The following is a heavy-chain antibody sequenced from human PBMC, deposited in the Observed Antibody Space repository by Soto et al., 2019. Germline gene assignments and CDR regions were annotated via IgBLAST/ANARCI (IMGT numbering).Heavy chain of an antibody. Sequence: SETLSLTCTVSGGSVSSGSYYWSWIRQPPGKGLEWIGYIYYSGSTNYNPSLKSRVTISVDTSENQFSLKLSSVTAADTAVYYCARDCVVAATEYYYGMDVWGQGTTVTVSS. CDR1: GGSVSSGSYY. CDR3: ARDCVVAATEYYYGMDV. CDR2: IYYSGST. J-gene: IGHJ6*02. D-gene: IGHD2-15*01. V-gene: IGHV4-61*01.